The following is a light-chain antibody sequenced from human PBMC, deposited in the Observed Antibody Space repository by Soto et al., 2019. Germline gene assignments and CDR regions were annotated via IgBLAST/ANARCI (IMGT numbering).Light chain of an antibody. CDR1: QSISSY. Sequence: DIQMTQSPSSLSASVGDRVTIACRASQSISSYLSWYQLRPGEAPKFLIYAASNLQSGVPSRFSGSGSGTDFTLTISSLQPDDFATYSCQQCSSYRTFGQGTKVDIK. CDR2: AAS. J-gene: IGKJ1*01. V-gene: IGKV1-39*01. CDR3: QQCSSYRT.